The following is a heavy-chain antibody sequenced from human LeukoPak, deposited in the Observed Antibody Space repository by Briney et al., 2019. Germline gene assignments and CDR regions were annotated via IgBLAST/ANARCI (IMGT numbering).Heavy chain of an antibody. Sequence: GGFLRLSCAASGFTFSSYSMNWVRQAPGKGLEWVSYISSSSSTIYYADSVKGRFTISRDNAKNSLYLQMNSLRAEDTAVYYCARGEQYYDILTGYFHDAFDIWGQGTMVTVSS. CDR2: ISSSSSTI. D-gene: IGHD3-9*01. V-gene: IGHV3-48*01. CDR1: GFTFSSYS. J-gene: IGHJ3*02. CDR3: ARGEQYYDILTGYFHDAFDI.